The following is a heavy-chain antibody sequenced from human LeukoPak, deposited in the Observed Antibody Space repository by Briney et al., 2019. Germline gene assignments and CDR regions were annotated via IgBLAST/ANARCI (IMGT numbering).Heavy chain of an antibody. Sequence: GGSLRLSCAASGFTFSTYSMNWVRQAPGKGLEWISYISSGSVIQYAESVKGRFTISRDNAKNSLYLQMNSLRAEDTAVYYCARDGETVMTTVVTFGYFDYWGQGTLVTVSS. CDR1: GFTFSTYS. CDR2: ISSGSVI. J-gene: IGHJ4*02. V-gene: IGHV3-48*01. D-gene: IGHD4-23*01. CDR3: ARDGETVMTTVVTFGYFDY.